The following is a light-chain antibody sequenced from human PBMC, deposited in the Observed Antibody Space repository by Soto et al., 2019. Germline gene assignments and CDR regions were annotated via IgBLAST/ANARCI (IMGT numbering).Light chain of an antibody. J-gene: IGLJ2*01. Sequence: QSALTQPVSVSGSPGQSITISCTGTSSDIGRYTLVSWYQQHPGKPPKLMIYEVNERPSGVSHRFSGSKSGNTASLTISGLQAEDEADYYCCSYAGSSTVVFGGGTKLTVL. CDR3: CSYAGSSTVV. CDR2: EVN. V-gene: IGLV2-23*02. CDR1: SSDIGRYTL.